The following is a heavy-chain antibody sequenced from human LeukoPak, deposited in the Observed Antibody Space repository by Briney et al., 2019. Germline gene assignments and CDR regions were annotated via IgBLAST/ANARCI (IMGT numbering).Heavy chain of an antibody. D-gene: IGHD2-15*01. V-gene: IGHV3-66*01. CDR3: ARGRYCSGGSCSYFDY. CDR1: GFTFGNYW. CDR2: IYSGGST. Sequence: PGGSLRLSCAASGFTFGNYWMHWVRQAPGKGLEWVSVIYSGGSTYYADSVKGRFTISRDNSKNTLYLQMNSLRAEDTAVYFCARGRYCSGGSCSYFDYWGQGTLVTVSS. J-gene: IGHJ4*02.